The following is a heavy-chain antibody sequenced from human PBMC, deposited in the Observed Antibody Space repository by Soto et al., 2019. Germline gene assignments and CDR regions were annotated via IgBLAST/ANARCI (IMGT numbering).Heavy chain of an antibody. Sequence: PSETLSLTCTVSGDSIRSYYWTWIRQPPGKGLEWIGYIYYSGSTNYNPSLKSRVTISIDKSKNQFSLKLSSVTAADTAVYYCARVKASGVNFDYWGQGTLVTVSS. D-gene: IGHD3-10*01. V-gene: IGHV4-59*12. CDR3: ARVKASGVNFDY. CDR2: IYYSGST. J-gene: IGHJ4*02. CDR1: GDSIRSYY.